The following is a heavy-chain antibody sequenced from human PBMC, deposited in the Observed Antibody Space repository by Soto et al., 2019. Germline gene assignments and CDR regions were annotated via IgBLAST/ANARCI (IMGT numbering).Heavy chain of an antibody. V-gene: IGHV1-69*13. D-gene: IGHD6-19*01. CDR1: GGTFSSYA. Sequence: ASVKVSCKASGGTFSSYAISWVRQAPGQGLEWMGGIIPIFGTANYAQKFQGRVTITADESTSTAYMELSSLGSEDTAVYYCARDRMGLLWIAVAQTNWFDSWGQGTLVTVSS. CDR2: IIPIFGTA. J-gene: IGHJ5*01. CDR3: ARDRMGLLWIAVAQTNWFDS.